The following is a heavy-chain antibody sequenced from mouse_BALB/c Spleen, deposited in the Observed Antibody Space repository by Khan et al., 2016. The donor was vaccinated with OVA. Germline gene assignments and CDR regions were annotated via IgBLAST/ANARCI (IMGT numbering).Heavy chain of an antibody. J-gene: IGHJ2*01. Sequence: VQLQESGAELVRPGASVKLSCKTSGYIFTSYWIHWVKQRSGQGLEWIARIYPGTDNSYYTEKFKDKATLTADKSSSTAYMQLSSLKSEDSDVYVCAREEALYHFDHWGQGTTLTVAS. CDR2: IYPGTDNS. V-gene: IGHV1S132*01. CDR1: GYIFTSYW. D-gene: IGHD3-2*02. CDR3: AREEALYHFDH.